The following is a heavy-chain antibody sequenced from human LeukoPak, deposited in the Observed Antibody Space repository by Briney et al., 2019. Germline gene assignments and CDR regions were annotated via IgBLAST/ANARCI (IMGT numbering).Heavy chain of an antibody. CDR3: ARDRDSTSWNWFDP. V-gene: IGHV1-18*01. Sequence: ASVKVSCKASGYTFTSYGISWVRQAPGQGLEWMGWISAYNGNTNYAQKLQGRVTMTTDTSTSTAYMELSRLRSDDTAVYYCARDRDSTSWNWFDPWGQGTLVTVSS. CDR2: ISAYNGNT. J-gene: IGHJ5*02. D-gene: IGHD2-2*01. CDR1: GYTFTSYG.